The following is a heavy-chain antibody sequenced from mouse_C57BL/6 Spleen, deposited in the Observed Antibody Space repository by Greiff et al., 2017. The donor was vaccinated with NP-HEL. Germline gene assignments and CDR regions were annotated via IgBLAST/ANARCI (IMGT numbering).Heavy chain of an antibody. J-gene: IGHJ4*01. D-gene: IGHD1-1*01. Sequence: VQLQQSGAELVRPGASVTLSCKASGYTFTDYEMHWVKQTPVHGLQWIGAIDPETGGTAYNQKFKGKAILTADKSSSTAYMEFRSLTSEDSAVYYCTRAVNYYGSSYGYAMDYWGQGTSVTVSS. CDR3: TRAVNYYGSSYGYAMDY. V-gene: IGHV1-15*01. CDR2: IDPETGGT. CDR1: GYTFTDYE.